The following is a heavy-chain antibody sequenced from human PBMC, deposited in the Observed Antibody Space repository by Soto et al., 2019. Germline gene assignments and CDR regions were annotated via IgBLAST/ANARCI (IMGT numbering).Heavy chain of an antibody. V-gene: IGHV3-15*07. D-gene: IGHD3-10*01. Sequence: EVQLVESGGGLVKPGGSLRLSCAASGFTFSNAWMNWVRQAPGKGLEWVGRIKSKTDGGTTDYPAPVKGRFTISSDDSKNTLYMKMNRLKAADSAVYYCTTDRYGGTGMRQLSFWYFVLWRRGTLVTVSS. J-gene: IGHJ2*01. CDR2: IKSKTDGGTT. CDR3: TTDRYGGTGMRQLSFWYFVL. CDR1: GFTFSNAW.